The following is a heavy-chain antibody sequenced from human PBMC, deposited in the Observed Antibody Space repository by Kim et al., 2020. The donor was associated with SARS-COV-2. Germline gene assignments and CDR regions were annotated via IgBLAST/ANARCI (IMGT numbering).Heavy chain of an antibody. Sequence: GGSLRLSCAASGFTFSSYEMNWVRQAPGKGLEWVSYISSSGSTIYYADSVKGRFTISRDNAKNSLYLQMNSLRDEDTAVYYCARDDPPSIAALSVGYWGQGTLVTVSS. CDR2: ISSSGSTI. J-gene: IGHJ4*02. D-gene: IGHD6-6*01. V-gene: IGHV3-48*03. CDR3: ARDDPPSIAALSVGY. CDR1: GFTFSSYE.